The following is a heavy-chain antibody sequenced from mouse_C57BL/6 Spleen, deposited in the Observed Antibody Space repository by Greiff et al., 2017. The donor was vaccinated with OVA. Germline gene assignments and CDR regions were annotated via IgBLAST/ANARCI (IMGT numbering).Heavy chain of an antibody. CDR2: INPNNGGT. V-gene: IGHV1-18*01. CDR1: GYTFTDYN. J-gene: IGHJ3*01. Sequence: EVQLQQSGPELVKPGASVKIPCKASGYTFTDYNMDWVKQSHGKSLEWIGDINPNNGGTIYNQKFKGKATLTVYKSSSTAYMELRSLTSEDTAVYYCARKDYDYALFAYWGQGTLVTVSA. D-gene: IGHD2-4*01. CDR3: ARKDYDYALFAY.